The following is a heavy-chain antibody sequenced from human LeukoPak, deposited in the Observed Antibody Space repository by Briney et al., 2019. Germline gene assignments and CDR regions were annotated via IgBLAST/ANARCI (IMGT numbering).Heavy chain of an antibody. CDR2: IYYSGST. CDR3: ARQEGIFATRDFDY. CDR1: GGSINDFSYY. J-gene: IGHJ4*02. Sequence: SETLSLTCTVSGGSINDFSYYWGWIRQSPGKGLEWIGSIYYSGSTFYNPSLKSRGSISVDTSKNQFSLKLTSVTAADTAVYYCARQEGIFATRDFDYWGQGTLVTVSS. V-gene: IGHV4-39*07. D-gene: IGHD2-15*01.